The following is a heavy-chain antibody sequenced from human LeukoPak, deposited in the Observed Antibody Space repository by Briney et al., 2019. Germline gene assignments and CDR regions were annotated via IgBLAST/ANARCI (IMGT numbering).Heavy chain of an antibody. CDR2: ISSDESST. J-gene: IGHJ4*02. D-gene: IGHD6-19*01. V-gene: IGHV3-74*01. CDR1: GFTFSSYW. Sequence: GGSLRLSCAVSGFTFSSYWMHWVRQAPGKGLVWVSRISSDESSTSYADSAKGRFTISRDNAKNTLYLHMNSLRAEDTAVYYCARTIAGAGSYYGGTGFDYWGQGTLVTVSS. CDR3: ARTIAGAGSYYGGTGFDY.